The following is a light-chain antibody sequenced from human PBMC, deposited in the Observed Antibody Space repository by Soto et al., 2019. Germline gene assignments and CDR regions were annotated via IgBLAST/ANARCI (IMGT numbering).Light chain of an antibody. V-gene: IGLV2-14*01. CDR2: EVN. CDR1: NSDIGGYNS. CDR3: SSYTTSSTVV. Sequence: QSALTQPASVSGSPGQSITISCTGSNSDIGGYNSVSWYQQHPGKAPKLMIYEVNNRPSGVSHRFSGSKSANTASLTISGLQAEDEADYYCSSYTTSSTVVFGGGTKLTVL. J-gene: IGLJ2*01.